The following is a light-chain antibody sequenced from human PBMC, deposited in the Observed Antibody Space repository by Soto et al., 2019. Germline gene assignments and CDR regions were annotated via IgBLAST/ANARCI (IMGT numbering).Light chain of an antibody. CDR3: SSYAGNNTLV. J-gene: IGLJ2*01. CDR1: ISDVAGYNY. Sequence: QSALTQPRSVSGSTGQSVSISCTGNISDVAGYNYVSWYQHHPGKAPKLLISDVTKRPSWVPDRCSGSKSGNTASLTISELQAEDEADYYCSSYAGNNTLVFGGGTKLTVL. V-gene: IGLV2-11*01. CDR2: DVT.